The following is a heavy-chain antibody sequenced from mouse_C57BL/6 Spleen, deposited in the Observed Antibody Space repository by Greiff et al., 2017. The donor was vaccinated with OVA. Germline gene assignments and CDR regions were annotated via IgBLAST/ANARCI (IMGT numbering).Heavy chain of an antibody. J-gene: IGHJ2*01. CDR1: GFTLSDYG. Sequence: VKLVESGGGLVKPGGSLKLSCAASGFTLSDYGMHWVRQAPGKGLEWVAYISSGSSTNYYADTVKGRFTISRDNAKNTLFLQMTSLRSEDTAMYYCATSYYGSSSFDYWGQGTTLTVSS. CDR2: ISSGSSTN. V-gene: IGHV5-17*01. CDR3: ATSYYGSSSFDY. D-gene: IGHD1-1*01.